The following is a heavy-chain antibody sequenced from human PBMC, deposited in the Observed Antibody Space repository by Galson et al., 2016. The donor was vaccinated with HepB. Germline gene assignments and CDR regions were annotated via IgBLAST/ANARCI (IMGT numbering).Heavy chain of an antibody. V-gene: IGHV3-30*18. CDR3: AKDGRIYCSSASCHDHFHY. D-gene: IGHD2-2*01. CDR2: VSYGGSKN. CDR1: GFSFSNYG. J-gene: IGHJ4*02. Sequence: SLRLSCAASGFSFSNYGMHWVRQAPGKGLEWVAGVSYGGSKNYYVDSVKGRFTISGDNSKNTLYLQMNSLRPEDTAVYYCAKDGRIYCSSASCHDHFHYWGQGTLATVAS.